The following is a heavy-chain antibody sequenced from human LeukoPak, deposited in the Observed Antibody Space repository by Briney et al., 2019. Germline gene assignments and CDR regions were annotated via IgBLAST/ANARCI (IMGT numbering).Heavy chain of an antibody. D-gene: IGHD2-21*02. V-gene: IGHV4-34*01. J-gene: IGHJ5*02. CDR2: INHSGST. Sequence: SETLSLTCAVYGVSFSGYYWSWIRQPPGKGLEWIGEINHSGSTNYNPSLKSRVTISVDTSKKQFSLKLSSVTAADTAVYYCARRPGWDIVVVTAGNWFDPWGQGTLVTVSS. CDR3: ARRPGWDIVVVTAGNWFDP. CDR1: GVSFSGYY.